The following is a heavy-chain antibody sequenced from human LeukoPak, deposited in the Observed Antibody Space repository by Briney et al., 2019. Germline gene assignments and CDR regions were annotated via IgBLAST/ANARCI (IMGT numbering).Heavy chain of an antibody. D-gene: IGHD4-17*01. Sequence: SETLSLTCTVSGGSISSGGYYWSWIRQHPGKGLEWIGYIYYSGSTYYNPSLKSRVTISVDTSKNQYSLKLSSVTAADTAVYYCARGHYGDYVEAAFDYWGQGTLVTVSS. V-gene: IGHV4-31*03. CDR3: ARGHYGDYVEAAFDY. CDR2: IYYSGST. J-gene: IGHJ4*02. CDR1: GGSISSGGYY.